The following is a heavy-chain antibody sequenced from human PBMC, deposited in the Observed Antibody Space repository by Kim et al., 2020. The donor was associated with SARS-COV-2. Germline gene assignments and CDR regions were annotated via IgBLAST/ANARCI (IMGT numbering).Heavy chain of an antibody. D-gene: IGHD1-26*01. Sequence: SVKVSCKASGGTFSSYAISWVRQAPGQGLEWMGGIIPIFGTANYVQKFQGRVTITADESTSTAYMELSSLRSEDTAVYYCARILGEGYRSGSYSGGGYWGQGTLVTVSS. J-gene: IGHJ4*02. CDR3: ARILGEGYRSGSYSGGGY. CDR1: GGTFSSYA. CDR2: IIPIFGTA. V-gene: IGHV1-69*13.